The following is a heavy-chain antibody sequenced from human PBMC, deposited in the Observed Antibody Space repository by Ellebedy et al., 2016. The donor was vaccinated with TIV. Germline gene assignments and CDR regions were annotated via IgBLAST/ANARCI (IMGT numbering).Heavy chain of an antibody. V-gene: IGHV3-30*02. CDR2: IRFDGSNK. CDR3: ARGEDYYDSSGYYYALYDY. J-gene: IGHJ4*02. D-gene: IGHD3-22*01. Sequence: GESLKISCAASGFTFSNYGMHWVRQAPGKGLEWVAFIRFDGSNKFYADYVKGRSTISRDNSKNTLYLQMNSLRAEDTAVYYCARGEDYYDSSGYYYALYDYWGQGTLVTVSS. CDR1: GFTFSNYG.